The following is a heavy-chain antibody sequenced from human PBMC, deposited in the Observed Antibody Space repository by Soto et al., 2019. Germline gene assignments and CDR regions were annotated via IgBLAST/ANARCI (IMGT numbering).Heavy chain of an antibody. D-gene: IGHD6-13*01. V-gene: IGHV1-69*13. Sequence: SVKVSCKASGGTFSSYAISWVRQAPGQGLEWMGGIIPIFGTANYAQKFQGRVTITADESTSTAYMELSSLRSEDTAVYYCARFGAAGYYYYYGMDVWGQGTTVTVSS. J-gene: IGHJ6*02. CDR2: IIPIFGTA. CDR3: ARFGAAGYYYYYGMDV. CDR1: GGTFSSYA.